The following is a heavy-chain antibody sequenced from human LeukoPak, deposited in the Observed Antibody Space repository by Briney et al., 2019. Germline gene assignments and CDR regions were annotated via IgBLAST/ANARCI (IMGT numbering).Heavy chain of an antibody. CDR3: ARTGYSSSWYTY. J-gene: IGHJ4*02. CDR2: INPSGGST. D-gene: IGHD6-13*01. CDR1: GYTFTSYY. V-gene: IGHV1-46*01. Sequence: ASVKVSCKASGYTFTSYYMNWVREAPGQGIEWMGIINPSGGSTSYAQKFQGRVTMTRDTSTSTVYMELSSLRSEDTAVYYCARTGYSSSWYTYWGQGTLVTVSS.